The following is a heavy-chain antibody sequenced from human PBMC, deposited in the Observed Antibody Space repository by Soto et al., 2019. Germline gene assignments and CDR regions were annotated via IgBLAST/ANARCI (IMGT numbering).Heavy chain of an antibody. Sequence: SETLSLTCAVYGGSFSGYYWSWIRQPPGKGLEWIGEINHSGSTNYNPSLKSRVTISVDTSKNQFSLKLSSVTAADTAVYYCARGNFNWNYYYYKDDRGKGTPVTVSS. CDR3: ARGNFNWNYYYYKDD. D-gene: IGHD1-1*01. J-gene: IGHJ6*03. V-gene: IGHV4-34*01. CDR1: GGSFSGYY. CDR2: INHSGST.